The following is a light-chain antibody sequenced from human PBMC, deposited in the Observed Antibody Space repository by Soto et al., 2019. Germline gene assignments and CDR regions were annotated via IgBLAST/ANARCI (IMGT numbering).Light chain of an antibody. CDR3: STWDTYTRV. CDR1: SGHSAYT. J-gene: IGLJ3*02. Sequence: QAVVTQSSSASASLGSSVKLTCTLSSGHSAYTIAWHQQQAGKAPRFLMKVEGSGKYKKGSGVPDRFSGSSSGADRYLTISTLQSEYEADYYFSTWDTYTRVFGGGTTVTVL. V-gene: IGLV4-60*03. CDR2: VEGSGKY.